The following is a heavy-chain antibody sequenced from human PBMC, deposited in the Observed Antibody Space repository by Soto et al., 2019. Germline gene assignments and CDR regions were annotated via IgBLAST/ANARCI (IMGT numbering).Heavy chain of an antibody. D-gene: IGHD3-3*01. CDR2: INAGNGNT. V-gene: IGHV1-3*01. J-gene: IGHJ5*02. CDR3: ASEIDYSITIFCVVLYNRFAL. Sequence: ASVKVSCEASGYSFTSYAMHWVRQAPGQRLEWMGWINAGNGNTKYSQKFQGRVTITRDTSASTAYMELSSLRSEDTAVYYCASEIDYSITIFCVVLYNRFALWAQGTPVPVSS. CDR1: GYSFTSYA.